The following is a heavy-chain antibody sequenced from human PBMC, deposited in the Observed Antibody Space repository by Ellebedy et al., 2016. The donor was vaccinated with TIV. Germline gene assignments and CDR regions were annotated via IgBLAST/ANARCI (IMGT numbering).Heavy chain of an antibody. CDR3: AREEDYGDRLSYYYYGMDV. D-gene: IGHD4-17*01. V-gene: IGHV1-2*02. J-gene: IGHJ6*02. Sequence: ASVKVSXKASGYTFTGYYMHWVRQAPGQGLEWMGWINPNSGGTNYAQKFQGRVTMTRDTSISTAYMELSRLRSDDTAVYYCAREEDYGDRLSYYYYGMDVWGQGTTVTVSS. CDR2: INPNSGGT. CDR1: GYTFTGYY.